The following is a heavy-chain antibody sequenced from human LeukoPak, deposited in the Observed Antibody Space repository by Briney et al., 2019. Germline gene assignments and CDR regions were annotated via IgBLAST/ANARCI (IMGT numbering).Heavy chain of an antibody. V-gene: IGHV3-30*02. CDR1: GFTFSNYG. J-gene: IGHJ4*02. CDR2: IRNDGSDK. CDR3: VRDADWSFDY. Sequence: PGGSLRLSCAASGFTFSNYGMHWVRQAPGRGLEWVAFIRNDGSDKYYADSVKGRFTISRDNSKNTLSVQMNSLRVQDTAVYYCVRDADWSFDYWGQGTLLTVSS. D-gene: IGHD3-9*01.